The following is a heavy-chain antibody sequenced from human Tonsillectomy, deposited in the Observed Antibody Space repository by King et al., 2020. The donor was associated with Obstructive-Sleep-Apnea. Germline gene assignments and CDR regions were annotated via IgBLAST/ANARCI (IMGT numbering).Heavy chain of an antibody. J-gene: IGHJ6*02. D-gene: IGHD2-2*01. V-gene: IGHV3-9*01. Sequence: VQLVQSGGGLVQPGRSLRLSCAASGFTFDDYAMHWVRQAPGKGLEWVSGISWNSGSVGYALSVQGRFTISRDNAKNSLYLQMNRLRTEDTALYYCENAGHQRHYYCIDVWGQGTTVTVSS. CDR2: ISWNSGSV. CDR3: ENAGHQRHYYCIDV. CDR1: GFTFDDYA.